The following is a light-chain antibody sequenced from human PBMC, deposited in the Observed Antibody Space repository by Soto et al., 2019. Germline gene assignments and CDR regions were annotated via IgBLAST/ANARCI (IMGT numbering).Light chain of an antibody. Sequence: QLVLTQSPSASASLGASVKLTCTLSSGHSNYAIAWHQQQPEKAPRFLMKLNSDGSHSKGDGIPDRFSGSSSGAERYLTISSLQSEDEADYYCQTWGSGGVFGGGTKLTVL. CDR1: SGHSNYA. CDR2: LNSDGSH. CDR3: QTWGSGGV. J-gene: IGLJ3*02. V-gene: IGLV4-69*01.